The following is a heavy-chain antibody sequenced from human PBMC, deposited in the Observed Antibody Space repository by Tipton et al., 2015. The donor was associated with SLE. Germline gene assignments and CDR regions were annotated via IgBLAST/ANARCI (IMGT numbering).Heavy chain of an antibody. CDR2: IYYSGST. J-gene: IGHJ6*02. V-gene: IGHV4-59*01. Sequence: TLSLTCTVSGGSISSYYWSWIRQPPGKGLEWIGYIYYSGSTNYNPSLKSRVTISVDTSKNQFSLKLSSVTAADTAVYYCARERRAVAGRDCSGMDVWGQGTTVTVSS. D-gene: IGHD6-19*01. CDR3: ARERRAVAGRDCSGMDV. CDR1: GGSISSYY.